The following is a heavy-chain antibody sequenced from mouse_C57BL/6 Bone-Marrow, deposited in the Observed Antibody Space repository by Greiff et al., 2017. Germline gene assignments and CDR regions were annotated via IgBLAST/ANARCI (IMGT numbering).Heavy chain of an antibody. D-gene: IGHD3-3*01. J-gene: IGHJ2*01. V-gene: IGHV1-82*01. Sequence: VQGVEPGPELVKPGASVKISCKASGYAFSSSWMHWVKQRPGKGLEWVGRIYPGDGDTNYNGKFKGKATLTADKSSSTAYMQLSSLTSEDSAVYFCRRSRTTYWGQGTTLTVSA. CDR1: GYAFSSSW. CDR3: RRSRTTY. CDR2: IYPGDGDT.